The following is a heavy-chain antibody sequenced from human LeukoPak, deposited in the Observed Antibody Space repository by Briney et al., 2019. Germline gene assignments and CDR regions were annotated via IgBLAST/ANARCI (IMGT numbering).Heavy chain of an antibody. Sequence: GGSLRLSCAASGFAFSSYWLHWVRQAPGKGLVWVSRVNSDGSSTNYADSVEGRFTVSRDNAKNTLFLQMNSLRAEDTAVYYCARGFDSSGQDYWGQGTLVTVSS. V-gene: IGHV3-74*01. J-gene: IGHJ4*02. CDR1: GFAFSSYW. D-gene: IGHD3-22*01. CDR2: VNSDGSST. CDR3: ARGFDSSGQDY.